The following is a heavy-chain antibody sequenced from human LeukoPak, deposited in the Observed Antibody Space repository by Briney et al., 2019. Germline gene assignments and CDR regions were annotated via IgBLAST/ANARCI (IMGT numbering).Heavy chain of an antibody. D-gene: IGHD3-10*01. Sequence: PSETLSLTCTVSGGSISSGSYYWSWIRQPAGKGLEWIGRIYTSGSTNYNPSPKGRVTISVDTSKNQFSLKLSSVTAADTAVYYCASSELLWFGELWHWGQGTLVTVSS. J-gene: IGHJ4*02. CDR3: ASSELLWFGELWH. CDR1: GGSISSGSYY. CDR2: IYTSGST. V-gene: IGHV4-61*02.